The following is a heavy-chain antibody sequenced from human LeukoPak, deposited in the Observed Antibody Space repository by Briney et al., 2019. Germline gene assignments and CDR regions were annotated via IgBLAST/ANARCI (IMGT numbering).Heavy chain of an antibody. CDR3: AREFRGDWYFDL. Sequence: SGPALVKPTQTLTLTCTFSGFSLSTSGMFVSWIRQPPGKSLEWLARIDWDDDKYYSTSLKTRLTISKDTSKNQVVLTMTNMDPVDTATYYCAREFRGDWYFDLWGRGNLVHVSS. J-gene: IGHJ2*01. V-gene: IGHV2-70*11. CDR1: GFSLSTSGMF. CDR2: IDWDDDK. D-gene: IGHD3-10*01.